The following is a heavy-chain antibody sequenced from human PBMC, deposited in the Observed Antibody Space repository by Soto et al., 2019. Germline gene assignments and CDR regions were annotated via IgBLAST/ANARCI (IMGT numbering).Heavy chain of an antibody. Sequence: RASVKVSCKASGDTFTSNGISWVRQAPGQGLEWLAWISIYNGNTQYAQKVQGRVTMTTDTSTNTAYMELRSLRSDDTAVYYCARAPGSSSRPLVFDYWGQGTLVTVSS. CDR2: ISIYNGNT. CDR1: GDTFTSNG. V-gene: IGHV1-18*04. CDR3: ARAPGSSSRPLVFDY. J-gene: IGHJ4*02. D-gene: IGHD6-6*01.